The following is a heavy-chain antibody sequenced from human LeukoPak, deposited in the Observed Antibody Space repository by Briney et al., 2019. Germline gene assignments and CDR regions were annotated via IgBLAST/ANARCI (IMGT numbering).Heavy chain of an antibody. J-gene: IGHJ5*02. V-gene: IGHV4-34*01. Sequence: PSETLSLTCAVYGGSFSGYYWSWIRQPPGKGLEWIGEINHSGSTNYNPSLKSRVTISVDTSKNQFSLKLSSVTAADTAVYYCARDVTMVRGVIGNWFDPWGLGTLVTVSS. CDR3: ARDVTMVRGVIGNWFDP. CDR1: GGSFSGYY. D-gene: IGHD3-10*01. CDR2: INHSGST.